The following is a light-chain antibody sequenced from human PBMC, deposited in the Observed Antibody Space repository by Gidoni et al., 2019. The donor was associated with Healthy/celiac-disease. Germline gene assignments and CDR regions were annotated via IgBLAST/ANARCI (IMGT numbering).Light chain of an antibody. V-gene: IGLV7-46*01. CDR1: TGAVTSGHY. J-gene: IGLJ2*01. Sequence: QAVVTQEPPLPVSPGGTVTLTCGSSTGAVTSGHYPYWFQQKPGPAPRTLIYDTSNKHSWTPARFSGSLLGGKAALTLSGAQPEDEAEYYCLLSYSGARVFGGGTKLTVL. CDR2: DTS. CDR3: LLSYSGARV.